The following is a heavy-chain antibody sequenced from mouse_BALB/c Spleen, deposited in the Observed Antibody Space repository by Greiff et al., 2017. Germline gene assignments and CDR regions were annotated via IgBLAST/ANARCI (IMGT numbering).Heavy chain of an antibody. Sequence: QVHVKQPGAELVRPGASVKLSCKASGYTFTSYWINWVKQRPGQGLEWIGNIYPSDSYTNYNQKFKDKATLTVDKSSSTAYMQLSSPTSEDSAVYYCTRSYGDYWGQGTTLTVSS. J-gene: IGHJ2*01. CDR2: IYPSDSYT. CDR1: GYTFTSYW. V-gene: IGHV1-69*02. CDR3: TRSYGDY. D-gene: IGHD1-2*01.